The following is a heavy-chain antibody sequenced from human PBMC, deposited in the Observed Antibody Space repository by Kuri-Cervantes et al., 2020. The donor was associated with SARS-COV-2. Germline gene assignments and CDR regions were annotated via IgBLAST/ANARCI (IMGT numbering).Heavy chain of an antibody. D-gene: IGHD1-26*01. Sequence: GSRRLSCDVYGGSFSGYYWSWIRQPPGKGLEWIGEINHSGSTNYNPSLKSRVTISVDTSKNQFSLKLSSVTAADTAVYYCARVNPGSYLPSDYWGQGTLVTVSS. CDR1: GGSFSGYY. CDR3: ARVNPGSYLPSDY. V-gene: IGHV4-34*01. CDR2: INHSGST. J-gene: IGHJ4*02.